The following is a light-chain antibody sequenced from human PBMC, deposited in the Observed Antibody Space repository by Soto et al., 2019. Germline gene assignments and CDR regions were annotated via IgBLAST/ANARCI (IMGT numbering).Light chain of an antibody. Sequence: EIVLTQSPGTLSLSPGERATLSCRASQSVSNNYLAWYQQRPGQAPRLLIYGTSSRATGIPDRFSGSGSGTDFTLTISRLEPEDFAVYYCQQYAGSPRTFGQGTKVDIK. J-gene: IGKJ1*01. CDR1: QSVSNNY. CDR2: GTS. CDR3: QQYAGSPRT. V-gene: IGKV3-20*01.